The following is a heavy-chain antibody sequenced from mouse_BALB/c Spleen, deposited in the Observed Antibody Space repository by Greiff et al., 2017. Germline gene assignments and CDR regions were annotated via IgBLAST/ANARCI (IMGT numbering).Heavy chain of an antibody. J-gene: IGHJ4*01. V-gene: IGHV1-69*02. Sequence: QVQLQQPGAELVTPGAPVKLSCKASGYTFTSYWMNWVKQRPGRGLEWIGRIDPSDSETHYNQKFKDKATLTVDKSSSTAYIQLSSLTSEDSAVYYCARYGTGTRAMDYWGQGTSVTVSS. CDR1: GYTFTSYW. D-gene: IGHD4-1*01. CDR3: ARYGTGTRAMDY. CDR2: IDPSDSET.